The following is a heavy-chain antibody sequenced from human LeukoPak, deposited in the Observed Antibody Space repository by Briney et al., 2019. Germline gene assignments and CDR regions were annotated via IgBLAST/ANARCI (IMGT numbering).Heavy chain of an antibody. V-gene: IGHV4-38-2*02. CDR3: ARNRLPGDY. D-gene: IGHD7-27*01. Sequence: PSETLSLTCTVSGYSISSGYYWGWIRQPPGKGLEWIGSIYHSGSTYYNPSLKSRVTISVDTSKNQFSLKLSSVTAADTAVYYCARNRLPGDYWGQGTLVTVSS. J-gene: IGHJ4*02. CDR1: GYSISSGYY. CDR2: IYHSGST.